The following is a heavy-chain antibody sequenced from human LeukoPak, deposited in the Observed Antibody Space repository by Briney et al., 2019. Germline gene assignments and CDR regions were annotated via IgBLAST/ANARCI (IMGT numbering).Heavy chain of an antibody. CDR2: FYSGGSA. Sequence: SETLSLTCTVSGASINTINYYWDWLRQPPGKAPEWIGSFYSGGSAYYSPSLKSRVTISSDTSTNHFSLRLTSVTAADTAVYYCARSIAVAGTGDYWGQGTLVTVSS. CDR1: GASINTINYY. J-gene: IGHJ4*02. CDR3: ARSIAVAGTGDY. V-gene: IGHV4-39*07. D-gene: IGHD6-19*01.